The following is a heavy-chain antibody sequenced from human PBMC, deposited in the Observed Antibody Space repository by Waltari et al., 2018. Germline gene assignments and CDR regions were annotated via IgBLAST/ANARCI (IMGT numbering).Heavy chain of an antibody. V-gene: IGHV1-2*04. CDR3: ARGSTGARIGYLNY. Sequence: QVQLVQSGAEVKKPGASVKVSCKASGYTFTGYYMHWVRQAPGQGLEWMGGINPNNGGTNYAQKFQGWVTMTRDTSISTAYMELSRLRSDDTAVYYCARGSTGARIGYLNYWGQGTLVTVSS. CDR2: INPNNGGT. CDR1: GYTFTGYY. J-gene: IGHJ4*02. D-gene: IGHD7-27*01.